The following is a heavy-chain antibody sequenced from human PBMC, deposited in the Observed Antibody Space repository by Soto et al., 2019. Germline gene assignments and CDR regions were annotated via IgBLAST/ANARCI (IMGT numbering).Heavy chain of an antibody. V-gene: IGHV1-18*01. Sequence: QVQMEQSGAEVKKPGASVKVSCKASGYTFTTYGISWVRQAPGQGLEWMGWISANSGNTNYAQKSQGRVTMTTDTSTSTAYMELRSLRSDDTAMYYCARDVQHGLDVWGQGATVTVSS. CDR2: ISANSGNT. J-gene: IGHJ6*02. CDR1: GYTFTTYG. CDR3: ARDVQHGLDV.